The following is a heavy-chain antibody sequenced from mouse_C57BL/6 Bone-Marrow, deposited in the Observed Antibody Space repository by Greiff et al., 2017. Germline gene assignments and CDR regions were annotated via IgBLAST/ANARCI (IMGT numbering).Heavy chain of an antibody. D-gene: IGHD2-10*01. Sequence: EVQLQQSGAELVRPGASVKLSCTASGFNINDYYMHWVKQRPEQGLEWIGRIDPEDGDTEYDLKFQGKATMTADTSSNTAYLQLSSLTSEDTAVYYCTPYHPEGFADWGQGTLVTVSA. V-gene: IGHV14-1*01. J-gene: IGHJ3*01. CDR1: GFNINDYY. CDR3: TPYHPEGFAD. CDR2: IDPEDGDT.